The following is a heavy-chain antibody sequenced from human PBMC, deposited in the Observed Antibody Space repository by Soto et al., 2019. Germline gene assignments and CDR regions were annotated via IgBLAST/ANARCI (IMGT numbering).Heavy chain of an antibody. CDR2: INTNNGGT. CDR1: GYTFTGYY. J-gene: IGHJ4*02. D-gene: IGHD3-9*01. Sequence: ASVKVSCKASGYTFTGYYMHWVRQAPGQGLEWMGWINTNNGGTNYAQKFQGRVTITTDTSTSTAYMDLSSLRSEDTAVYYCARSYPPNYDILTGLDYWGQGTLVTVSS. V-gene: IGHV1-2*02. CDR3: ARSYPPNYDILTGLDY.